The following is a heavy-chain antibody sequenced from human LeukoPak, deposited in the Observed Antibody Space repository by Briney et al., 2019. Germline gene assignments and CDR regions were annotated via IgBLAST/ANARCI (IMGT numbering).Heavy chain of an antibody. J-gene: IGHJ6*03. D-gene: IGHD3-3*01. Sequence: GASVKVSCKASGGTFSSYAISWVRQAPGQGLEWMGGIIPIFGTANYAQKFQGRVTITTDESTSTAYMELSSLRSEDTAVYYCARGSRFLEWESYYYYYYMDVWGKGTTVTVSS. V-gene: IGHV1-69*05. CDR1: GGTFSSYA. CDR3: ARGSRFLEWESYYYYYYMDV. CDR2: IIPIFGTA.